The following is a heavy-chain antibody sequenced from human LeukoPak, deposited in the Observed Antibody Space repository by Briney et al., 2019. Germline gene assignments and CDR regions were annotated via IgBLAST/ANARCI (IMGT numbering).Heavy chain of an antibody. D-gene: IGHD1-26*01. J-gene: IGHJ4*02. CDR3: ARDGSGSYEADY. Sequence: ASVNVSCKASGYTFTSYYMHWVRQAPRQGLEWMGIINPSGGSTSYAQKFQGRVTMTRDTSTSTVYMELSSLRSEDTAVYYCARDGSGSYEADYWGQGTLVTVSS. CDR1: GYTFTSYY. V-gene: IGHV1-46*01. CDR2: INPSGGST.